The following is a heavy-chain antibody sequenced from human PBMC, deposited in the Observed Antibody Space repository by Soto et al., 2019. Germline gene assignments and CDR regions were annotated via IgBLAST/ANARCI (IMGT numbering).Heavy chain of an antibody. CDR3: ATAYVYDFENSNYYRDAFDI. J-gene: IGHJ3*02. D-gene: IGHD3-22*01. V-gene: IGHV5-51*01. CDR2: MYPDDSDI. CDR1: GYSFSFYW. Sequence: GESLKIPCKASGYSFSFYWIVRVRQMPGKGLEWMAIMYPDDSDIRYSPSFEAHVTISADKSTSTAFLQWSSLKASDTAMYYCATAYVYDFENSNYYRDAFDIWGQGTLVTVSS.